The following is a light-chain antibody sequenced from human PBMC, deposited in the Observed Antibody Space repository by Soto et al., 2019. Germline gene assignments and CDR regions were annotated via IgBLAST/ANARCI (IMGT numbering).Light chain of an antibody. CDR1: QTISSW. J-gene: IGKJ1*01. CDR3: QHYNSYSEA. CDR2: KAS. V-gene: IGKV1-5*03. Sequence: DIQMTQSPSSLSGSVGDRVTMTCRASQTISSWLAWYQQKPGKAPKLLIYKASTLKSGVPSRFSGSGSGTEFTLTISSLQPDDFATYYCQHYNSYSEAVGQGTKVDIK.